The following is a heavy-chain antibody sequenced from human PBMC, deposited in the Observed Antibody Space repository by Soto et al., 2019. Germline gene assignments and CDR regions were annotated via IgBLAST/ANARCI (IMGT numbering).Heavy chain of an antibody. Sequence: SETLSLTCTVSGGSISSYYWSWIRQPPGKGLEWIGYIYYSGSTNYNPSLKSRVTISVDTSKNQFSLKLSSVTAADTAVYYCARRGYGDFDYWGQGTLVTVSS. J-gene: IGHJ4*02. D-gene: IGHD4-17*01. CDR1: GGSISSYY. CDR3: ARRGYGDFDY. V-gene: IGHV4-59*08. CDR2: IYYSGST.